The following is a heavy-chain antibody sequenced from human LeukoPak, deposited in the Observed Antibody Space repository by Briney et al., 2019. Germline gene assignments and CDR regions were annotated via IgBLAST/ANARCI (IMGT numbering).Heavy chain of an antibody. V-gene: IGHV3-7*01. D-gene: IGHD3-16*02. CDR1: GFTSSNNW. CDR2: IRQDGRET. Sequence: PGGSLRLSCVVSGFTSSNNWMDWVRQAPREGLEWVAYIRQDGRETNYAGSVKGRFTISRDNAKDSLYLQMNNLRVEDTAVYYCATRGDLSWFGALRHWSQGTVVTVSS. CDR3: ATRGDLSWFGALRH. J-gene: IGHJ4*02.